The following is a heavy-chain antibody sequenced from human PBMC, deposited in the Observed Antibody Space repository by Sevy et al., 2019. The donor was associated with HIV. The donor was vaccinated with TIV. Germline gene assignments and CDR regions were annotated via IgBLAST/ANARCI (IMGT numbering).Heavy chain of an antibody. Sequence: GESLKISCAVSGFTFENYGMSWVRQAPGKGLEWVTGINWNGGTKNYVDSVKGRFTISRDNAKNSRNLQMDSLRVEDTAVYYCARNTGFAYGDNWFDPWGQGTLVTVSS. CDR2: INWNGGTK. CDR3: ARNTGFAYGDNWFDP. V-gene: IGHV3-20*04. CDR1: GFTFENYG. D-gene: IGHD5-12*01. J-gene: IGHJ5*02.